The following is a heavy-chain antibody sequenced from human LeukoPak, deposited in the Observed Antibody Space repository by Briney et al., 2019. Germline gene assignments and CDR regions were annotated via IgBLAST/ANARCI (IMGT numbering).Heavy chain of an antibody. D-gene: IGHD3-22*01. J-gene: IGHJ6*03. V-gene: IGHV4-34*01. CDR3: ARGFYVYDTSGYYPSKYYLDV. CDR2: INLTGTT. Sequence: PSETLSLTCAVNGESFGDHYWTWIRQPPGKGLEHIGEINLTGTTNYNPSLKSRVSISLDTSRNQFSLKLRSVTAADTAVYYCARGFYVYDTSGYYPSKYYLDVWGTGTTVTVS. CDR1: GESFGDHY.